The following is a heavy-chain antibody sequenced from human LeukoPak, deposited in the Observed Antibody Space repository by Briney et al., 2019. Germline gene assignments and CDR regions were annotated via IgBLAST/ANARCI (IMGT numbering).Heavy chain of an antibody. Sequence: GGSLRLSCAASGFTFSSYGMHWVRRAPGKGLEWVAVISYDGSNKYYADSVKGRFTISRDNAKNSLYLQMNSLRAEDTAVYYCARGLHFRVYDSSDYYPYWGQGTLVTVSS. D-gene: IGHD3-22*01. J-gene: IGHJ4*02. CDR1: GFTFSSYG. CDR3: ARGLHFRVYDSSDYYPY. CDR2: ISYDGSNK. V-gene: IGHV3-30*03.